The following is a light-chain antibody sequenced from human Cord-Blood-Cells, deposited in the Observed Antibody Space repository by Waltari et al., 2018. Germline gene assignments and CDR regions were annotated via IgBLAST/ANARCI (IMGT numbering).Light chain of an antibody. V-gene: IGLV2-14*01. CDR2: DVS. Sequence: QSALTQPASVSGSPGQSITISCTGTSSDVGGYNYVSWYQQHPGKAPKLMIYDVSNRPAGVSNRFACYKSGNAASLTISGLQAEDEADYYCSSYTSSSTLVFGGGTKLTVL. CDR3: SSYTSSSTLV. J-gene: IGLJ2*01. CDR1: SSDVGGYNY.